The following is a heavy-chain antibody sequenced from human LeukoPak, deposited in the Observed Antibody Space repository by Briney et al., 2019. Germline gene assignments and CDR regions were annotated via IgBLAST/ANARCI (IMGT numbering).Heavy chain of an antibody. CDR3: AKATVTSYYYYGMDV. D-gene: IGHD4-17*01. V-gene: IGHV3-23*01. J-gene: IGHJ6*02. CDR2: ISGSGGST. CDR1: GFTFSSYA. Sequence: GGSLRLSCAASGFTFSSYAMSWVRQAPGKGLEWVSAISGSGGSTYYADSVKGRYTISRDNSKNTLYLQMNSLRAEDTAVYYCAKATVTSYYYYGMDVWGQGTTVTVSS.